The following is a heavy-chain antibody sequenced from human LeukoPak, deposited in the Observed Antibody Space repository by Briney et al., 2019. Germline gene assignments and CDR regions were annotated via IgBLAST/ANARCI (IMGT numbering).Heavy chain of an antibody. CDR1: GNTFSGYY. J-gene: IGHJ6*03. CDR2: INPKSGGT. V-gene: IGHV1-2*02. Sequence: ASVKVSCKASGNTFSGYYMHWVRQAPGQGLEWMGWINPKSGGTNYAQKFQGRVTMTRDTSISTAYMELSSLRSEDTAVYYCARGDGSGSYYHYYYYYMDVWGKGTTVTISS. D-gene: IGHD3-10*01. CDR3: ARGDGSGSYYHYYYYYMDV.